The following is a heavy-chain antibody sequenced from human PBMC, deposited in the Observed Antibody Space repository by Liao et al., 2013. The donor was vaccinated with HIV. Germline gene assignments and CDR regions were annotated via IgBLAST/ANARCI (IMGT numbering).Heavy chain of an antibody. CDR2: INHRGNT. CDR1: GESFNGYY. CDR3: VRGGYWRFDF. J-gene: IGHJ3*01. D-gene: IGHD6-13*01. Sequence: QVQLQESGPGLVKPSETLSLTCAVYGESFNGYYWTWIRQPPGRGLEWIGEINHRGNTNYNPSLKSRVTISVDTSKNQFSVKLTSVTAADTAVYYCVRGGYWRFDFWGQGQWSPSLQ. V-gene: IGHV4-34*10.